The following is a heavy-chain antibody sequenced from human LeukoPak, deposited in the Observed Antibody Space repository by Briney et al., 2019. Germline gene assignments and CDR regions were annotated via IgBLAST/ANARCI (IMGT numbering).Heavy chain of an antibody. CDR3: AKDPAHNYDFWSGYDYGFDY. Sequence: PGGSLRLSCAASGFNFSSYGMSWVRQAPGKGLEWVSAISGSVGSTYYADSVKGRFTISRDNSKNTLYLQMNSLRAEDTAVYYCAKDPAHNYDFWSGYDYGFDYWGQGTLVTVSS. V-gene: IGHV3-23*01. D-gene: IGHD3-3*01. CDR1: GFNFSSYG. J-gene: IGHJ4*02. CDR2: ISGSVGST.